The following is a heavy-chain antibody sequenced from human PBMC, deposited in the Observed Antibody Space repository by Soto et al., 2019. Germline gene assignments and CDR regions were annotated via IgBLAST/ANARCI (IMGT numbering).Heavy chain of an antibody. CDR2: VYYSGST. CDR3: VRRYLLTGFDP. CDR1: GGSISKYY. J-gene: IGHJ5*02. V-gene: IGHV4-59*07. D-gene: IGHD3-9*01. Sequence: SDTLSLTCTVSGGSISKYYWTWVRQPPGKGLEWIGYVYYSGSTNYNPSLESRVTISIDTSKNQFSLKMKSVTAADTAVYYCVRRYLLTGFDPWGQGTLVHVAS.